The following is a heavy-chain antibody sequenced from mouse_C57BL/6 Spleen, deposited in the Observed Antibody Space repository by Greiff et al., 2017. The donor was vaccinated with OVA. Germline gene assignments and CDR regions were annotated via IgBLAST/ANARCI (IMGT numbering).Heavy chain of an antibody. CDR2: IDPSDSYT. Sequence: QVQLQQPGAELVKPGASVKLSCKASGYTFTSYWMQWVKQRPGQGLEWIGEIDPSDSYTNYNQKFKVKATLTVDTSASTAYMQLSSLTSEDSAGYYCARYSNYSVDYWGQGTTLTVSS. V-gene: IGHV1-50*01. CDR1: GYTFTSYW. J-gene: IGHJ2*01. CDR3: ARYSNYSVDY. D-gene: IGHD2-5*01.